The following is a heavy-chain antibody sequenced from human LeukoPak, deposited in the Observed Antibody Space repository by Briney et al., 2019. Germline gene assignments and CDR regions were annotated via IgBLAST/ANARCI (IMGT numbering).Heavy chain of an antibody. CDR1: GFTFSSYW. CDR3: AKDEKGFGNFDY. J-gene: IGHJ4*02. D-gene: IGHD3-10*01. Sequence: GGSLRLSCAASGFTFSSYWMHWVRQAPGKGLVWVSRINSDGSSTNYADSVKGRFTVSRDNAKNTLYLQMNSLRAEDTALYYCAKDEKGFGNFDYWGQGTLVTVSS. CDR2: INSDGSST. V-gene: IGHV3-74*01.